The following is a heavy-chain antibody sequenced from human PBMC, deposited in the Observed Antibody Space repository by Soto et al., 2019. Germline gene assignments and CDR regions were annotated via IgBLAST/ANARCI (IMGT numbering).Heavy chain of an antibody. CDR3: VKDPLANDSRPGGAPHI. Sequence: SETLSLTCNVSGSSISSYYWSWIRKPPGKGLEWIGYVYYTGSTLYNPSLKSRVSISVDMSKKELSLRLSSVTAADTAVYYCVKDPLANDSRPGGAPHIWGRGTMVTVSS. V-gene: IGHV4-59*03. D-gene: IGHD3-22*01. CDR2: VYYTGST. J-gene: IGHJ3*02. CDR1: GSSISSYY.